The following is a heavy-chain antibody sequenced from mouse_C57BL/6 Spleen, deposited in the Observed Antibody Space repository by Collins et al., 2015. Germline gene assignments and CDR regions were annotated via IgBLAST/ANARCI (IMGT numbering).Heavy chain of an antibody. J-gene: IGHJ4*01. CDR3: TRPRYYYGSSYAMDY. Sequence: QVQLQQSGAELVRPGASVTLSCKASGYTFTDYEMHWVKQTPVHGLEWIGAIDPETGGTAYNQKFKGKAILTADKSSSTAYMELRSLTSEDSAVYYCTRPRYYYGSSYAMDYWGQGTSVTVSS. CDR1: GYTFTDYE. V-gene: IGHV1-15*01. D-gene: IGHD1-1*01. CDR2: IDPETGGT.